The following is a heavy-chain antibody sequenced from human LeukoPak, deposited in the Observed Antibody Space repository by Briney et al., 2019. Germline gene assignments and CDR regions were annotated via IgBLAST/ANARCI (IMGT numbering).Heavy chain of an antibody. CDR2: ISYDGSNK. Sequence: GGYLRLSCAASGFTFSSYGMHWVRQAPGKGLEWLAVISYDGSNKYYADSVKGRFTISRDNAKNSLYLQLNSLRDEDTAVYYYARLCRNYYDSSSLDYWGQGTLVTVSS. D-gene: IGHD3-22*01. CDR3: ARLCRNYYDSSSLDY. J-gene: IGHJ4*02. CDR1: GFTFSSYG. V-gene: IGHV3-30*03.